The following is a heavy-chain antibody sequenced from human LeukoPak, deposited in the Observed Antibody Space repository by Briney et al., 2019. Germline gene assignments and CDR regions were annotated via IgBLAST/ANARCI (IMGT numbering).Heavy chain of an antibody. D-gene: IGHD3-22*01. CDR3: AKWGGGYYDSSGYLIN. CDR1: RFTFNTYA. J-gene: IGHJ4*02. V-gene: IGHV3-23*01. Sequence: GGSLRLSCAASRFTFNTYAMSWVRQAPGKGLEWVSAISGSGGSTYYADSVKGRFTISRDNSKNTLYLQMNSLRAEDTAVYYCAKWGGGYYDSSGYLINWGQGTLVTVSS. CDR2: ISGSGGST.